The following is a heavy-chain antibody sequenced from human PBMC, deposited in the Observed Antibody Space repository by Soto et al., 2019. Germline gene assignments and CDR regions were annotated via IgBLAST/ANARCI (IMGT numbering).Heavy chain of an antibody. J-gene: IGHJ6*02. Sequence: GGSLKIYCKGSGYSFTIYWIGWVRQMPGNGLEGMGIIYPGYSDTRYSPSFQGQVTISVDKSISTADLQWSSLKASDTAMYYCARLKPDCTNGVCCSYYYYGMDVWGQGTTVTVSS. CDR3: ARLKPDCTNGVCCSYYYYGMDV. D-gene: IGHD2-8*01. V-gene: IGHV5-51*01. CDR2: IYPGYSDT. CDR1: GYSFTIYW.